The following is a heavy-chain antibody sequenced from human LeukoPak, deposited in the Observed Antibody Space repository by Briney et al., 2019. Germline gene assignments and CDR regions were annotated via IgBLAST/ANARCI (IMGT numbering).Heavy chain of an antibody. CDR1: GGSISSSSYY. Sequence: SETLSLTCTVSGGSISSSSYYWGWIRQPPGKGLEWIGSIYYSGSTYYNPSLKSRVTISVDTSKTHFSLRLSSVTAADTAVYYCASRAKAEWWYRAVSEYFQHWGQGTLVTVSS. V-gene: IGHV4-39*07. J-gene: IGHJ1*01. CDR3: ASRAKAEWWYRAVSEYFQH. CDR2: IYYSGST. D-gene: IGHD2-15*01.